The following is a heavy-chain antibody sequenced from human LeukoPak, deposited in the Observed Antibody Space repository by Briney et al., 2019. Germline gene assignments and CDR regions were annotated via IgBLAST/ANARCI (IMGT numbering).Heavy chain of an antibody. J-gene: IGHJ3*02. V-gene: IGHV3-21*04. CDR3: VQEGPRGLAFDI. CDR2: ISSSSSYI. Sequence: GGSLRLSCAASGFTFSSYSMNWVRQAPGKGLEWVSSISSSSSYIYYADSVKGRFTISGDNAKNSLYLQMNSLRAEDTAVYYCVQEGPRGLAFDIWGQGTKVTVSS. CDR1: GFTFSSYS.